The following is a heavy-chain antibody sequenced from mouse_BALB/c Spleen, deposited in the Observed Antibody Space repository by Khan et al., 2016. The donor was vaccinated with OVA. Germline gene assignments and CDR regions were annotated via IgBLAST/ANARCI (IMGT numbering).Heavy chain of an antibody. J-gene: IGHJ4*01. Sequence: QVQLKQSGPGLVAPSQNLSITCTVSGFSLSDYGVSWIRQPPGKGLEWLGVIWGGGSTYYNSALKSRLSISKDNSKSQVFLKMSSLQSDDTAMFYSAKGVCSYYYTLDYWGQGTSVTVSA. CDR3: AKGVCSYYYTLDY. CDR2: IWGGGST. CDR1: GFSLSDYG. V-gene: IGHV2-6-5*01.